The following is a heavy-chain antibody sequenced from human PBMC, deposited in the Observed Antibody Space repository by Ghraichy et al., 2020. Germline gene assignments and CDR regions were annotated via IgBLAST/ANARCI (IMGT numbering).Heavy chain of an antibody. J-gene: IGHJ4*02. CDR3: AKEYSVDTAMNFDY. V-gene: IGHV3-30*18. Sequence: GGSLRLSCATSGFTFSTYGMHWVRQAPGKGLEWVALVSYDGTNKNYADSVKGRFTISRDNSKNTLYLQMNSLRVEDTAVYYCAKEYSVDTAMNFDYWGQGTLVTVSS. CDR1: GFTFSTYG. CDR2: VSYDGTNK. D-gene: IGHD5-18*01.